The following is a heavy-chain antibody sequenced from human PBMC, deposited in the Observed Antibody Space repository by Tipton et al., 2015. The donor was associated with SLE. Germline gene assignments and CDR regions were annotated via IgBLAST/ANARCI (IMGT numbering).Heavy chain of an antibody. Sequence: LSLTCAASGFQFSSYWMSWVRQAPGKGLEWVANIKADGSDKYYLDSVKGRFTISRDNAKNSLYLQMNSLRADDTALYYCAKDMYPGGADVWGQGTTVTVSS. CDR1: GFQFSSYW. J-gene: IGHJ6*02. CDR2: IKADGSDK. CDR3: AKDMYPGGADV. V-gene: IGHV3-7*03. D-gene: IGHD2-2*01.